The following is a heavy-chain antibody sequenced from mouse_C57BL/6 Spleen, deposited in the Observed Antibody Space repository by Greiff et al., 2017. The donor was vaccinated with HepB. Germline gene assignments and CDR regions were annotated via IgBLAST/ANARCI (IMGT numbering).Heavy chain of an antibody. J-gene: IGHJ2*01. D-gene: IGHD2-14*01. CDR3: NTGYDGDSAYYFDY. CDR1: GFNIKDYY. Sequence: EVQLQQSGAELVMPGASVKLSCTASGFNIKDYYMHWVKQRPEQGLEWIGRIDPYDGDTEYAPKFQGKATMTVDTSSNTAYLQLSSLTSEDPAVYYCNTGYDGDSAYYFDYWGQGTTLTVSS. CDR2: IDPYDGDT. V-gene: IGHV14-1*01.